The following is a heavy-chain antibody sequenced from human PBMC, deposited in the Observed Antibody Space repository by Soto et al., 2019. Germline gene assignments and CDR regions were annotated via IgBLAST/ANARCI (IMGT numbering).Heavy chain of an antibody. Sequence: GGSLRLSCAASGLTFSSYAMKWVRQATGKGLEWVSLIGESGTPTYYADSVKGRFTISRDNSGNTLFLEMYSLRAEDTAVYYCARYIPGVRYYGMDVWGQGTTVTVSS. CDR3: ARYIPGVRYYGMDV. D-gene: IGHD2-2*01. J-gene: IGHJ6*02. CDR1: GLTFSSYA. V-gene: IGHV3-23*01. CDR2: IGESGTPT.